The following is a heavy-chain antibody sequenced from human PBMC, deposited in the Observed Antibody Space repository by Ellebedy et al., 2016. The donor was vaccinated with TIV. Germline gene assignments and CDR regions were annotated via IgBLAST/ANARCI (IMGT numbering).Heavy chain of an antibody. CDR1: GFTFSSYG. CDR2: ISHDGSKK. J-gene: IGHJ4*02. V-gene: IGHV3-30*03. Sequence: GESLKISCAASGFTFSSYGMHWVRQAPGKGLEWVAVISHDGSKKYYADSVKGRFTISRDISKNTLYLQMNSLGAEDTAVYYCAREVYASSTDYWGQGTLVTVSS. D-gene: IGHD2-8*01. CDR3: AREVYASSTDY.